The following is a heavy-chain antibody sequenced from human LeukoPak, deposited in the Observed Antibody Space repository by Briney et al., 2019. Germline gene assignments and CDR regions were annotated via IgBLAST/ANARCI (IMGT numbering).Heavy chain of an antibody. CDR3: ARGDGYNYWYAFDI. J-gene: IGHJ3*02. Sequence: GGSLRLSCAASGFTFSSYWMSWVRQAPGKGLEWVANIKQDGSEKYYVDSVKGRFTISRDNAKNSLYLQMNSLRAEDTAVYYCARGDGYNYWYAFDIWGQGTMVTVSS. D-gene: IGHD5-24*01. CDR1: GFTFSSYW. V-gene: IGHV3-7*01. CDR2: IKQDGSEK.